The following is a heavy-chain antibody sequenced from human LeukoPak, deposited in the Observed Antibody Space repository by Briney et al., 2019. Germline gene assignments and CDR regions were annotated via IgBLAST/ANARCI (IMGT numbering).Heavy chain of an antibody. CDR3: ARVRNSYGRPGFDY. CDR2: MYYRGNT. J-gene: IGHJ4*02. D-gene: IGHD5-18*01. CDR1: GGSISTITYY. V-gene: IGHV4-39*07. Sequence: PSETLSLTCTVSGGSISTITYYWGWIRQPPGKGLEWVGHMYYRGNTFYNPSLKSRVTISVDTSKNQFSLKLSSVTAADTAVYYCARVRNSYGRPGFDYWGQGTLVTVSS.